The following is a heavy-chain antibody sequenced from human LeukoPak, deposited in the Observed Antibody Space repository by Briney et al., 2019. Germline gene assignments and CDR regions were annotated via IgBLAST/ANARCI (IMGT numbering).Heavy chain of an antibody. J-gene: IGHJ4*02. Sequence: GGSLRLSCTASGFTFGDHAMSWVRQAPGKGLEWVGFIRSKAYGGTTEYAASVKGRFTISRDDSKSIAYLQMNSLKTEDTAVYYCTSRRDGYNYRYYWGQGTLVTVSS. V-gene: IGHV3-49*04. CDR3: TSRRDGYNYRYY. CDR2: IRSKAYGGTT. CDR1: GFTFGDHA. D-gene: IGHD5-24*01.